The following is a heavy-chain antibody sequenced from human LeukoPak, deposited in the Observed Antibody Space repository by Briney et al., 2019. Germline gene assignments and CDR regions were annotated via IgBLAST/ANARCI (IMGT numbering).Heavy chain of an antibody. V-gene: IGHV3-23*01. CDR2: ISGSGGST. D-gene: IGHD2-15*01. J-gene: IGHJ3*02. CDR3: AKSTLAWVGRGAFDI. CDR1: GFTFSSYA. Sequence: GGSLRLSCAASGFTFSSYAMSWVRQARGKGGEWVSAISGSGGSTYYADSVKGRFTISRDNSKNPLYLQMNSLRAEDTAVYYCAKSTLAWVGRGAFDIWGQGTMVTVSS.